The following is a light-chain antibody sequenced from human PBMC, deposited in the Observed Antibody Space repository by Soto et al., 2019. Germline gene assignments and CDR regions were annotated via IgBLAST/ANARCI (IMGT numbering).Light chain of an antibody. CDR2: TND. V-gene: IGLV1-44*01. CDR1: SSNIGSNT. J-gene: IGLJ2*01. CDR3: AAWDDSLNGHVV. Sequence: QSVLTQPPSASGTPGQRVTISCSGSSSNIGSNTVNWYQQLPGTAPKLLIYTNDQRPSGVPDRFSGSKSGTSASLAISGLRSEDEGDYYCAAWDDSLNGHVVFGGGTKLTV.